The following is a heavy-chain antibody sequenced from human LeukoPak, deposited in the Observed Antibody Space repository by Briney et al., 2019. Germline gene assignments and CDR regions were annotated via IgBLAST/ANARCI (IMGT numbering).Heavy chain of an antibody. CDR2: INPKSGST. J-gene: IGHJ5*02. CDR1: GYSFTSYY. Sequence: EASVKVSCKASGYSFTSYYFHWVRQAPGQGLEWMAIINPKSGSTSYSQNFQGRVTLTGDTPTSTVYMELSSLRSEDTAVYYCARDRFTMVRGGNHNWFDPWGQGTLVTVSS. V-gene: IGHV1-46*01. CDR3: ARDRFTMVRGGNHNWFDP. D-gene: IGHD3-10*01.